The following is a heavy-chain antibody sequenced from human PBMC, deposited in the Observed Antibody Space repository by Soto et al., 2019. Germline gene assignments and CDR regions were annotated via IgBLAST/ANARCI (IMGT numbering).Heavy chain of an antibody. J-gene: IGHJ6*03. CDR1: GFTFSSYS. D-gene: IGHD5-18*01. CDR2: ISSSSSTK. Sequence: GGSLRLSCAASGFTFSSYSLNWVRQAPGKGLEWFSYISSSSSTKYYADSVKGQFTISRDNAKNSLYLQMNSLRAEDTAVYYCAGPSPVDTRMKDYHYYYMDVWGKGTTVTVSS. CDR3: AGPSPVDTRMKDYHYYYMDV. V-gene: IGHV3-48*01.